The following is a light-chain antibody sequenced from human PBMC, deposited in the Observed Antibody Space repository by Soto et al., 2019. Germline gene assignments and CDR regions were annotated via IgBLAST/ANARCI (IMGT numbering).Light chain of an antibody. Sequence: ELVLTQSPGTLSFSPGERATLTCRARQRVSSSYLAWFQQKPGQAPRLLIYGASSRATGIPDRFSGSGSGTDFTLTISRLEPEDLAVYYCQQYGNAPFTFCPGTKVDIK. CDR2: GAS. J-gene: IGKJ3*01. CDR3: QQYGNAPFT. V-gene: IGKV3-20*01. CDR1: QRVSSSY.